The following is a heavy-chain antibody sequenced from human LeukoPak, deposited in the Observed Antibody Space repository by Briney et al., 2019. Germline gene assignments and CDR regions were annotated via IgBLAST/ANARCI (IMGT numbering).Heavy chain of an antibody. CDR1: GFTFSSYA. D-gene: IGHD6-6*01. V-gene: IGHV3-23*01. CDR2: ISGSGDNT. CDR3: AKWKYSNSGVDDY. Sequence: GGSLRLSCAASGFTFSSYAMSWVRQVPGKGLEWVSVISGSGDNTYYADSVKGRFTISRDNSKNMLYLQMNSLRAEDTAVYYCAKWKYSNSGVDDYWGQGTLVTVSS. J-gene: IGHJ4*02.